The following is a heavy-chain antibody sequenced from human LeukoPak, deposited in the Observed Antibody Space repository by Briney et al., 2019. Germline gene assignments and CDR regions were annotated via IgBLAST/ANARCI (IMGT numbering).Heavy chain of an antibody. D-gene: IGHD2-2*01. CDR1: GYTFTSYG. Sequence: ASVKVSCKASGYTFTSYGISWVRQAPGQGLEWMGWISSYNGDTKYAQKLQDRVTTTTDTSTSTAYMELRSLRSDDTAVYYCARGTRSCSSTTCYSDAFDIWGQGTMVTVSS. V-gene: IGHV1-18*01. CDR2: ISSYNGDT. CDR3: ARGTRSCSSTTCYSDAFDI. J-gene: IGHJ3*02.